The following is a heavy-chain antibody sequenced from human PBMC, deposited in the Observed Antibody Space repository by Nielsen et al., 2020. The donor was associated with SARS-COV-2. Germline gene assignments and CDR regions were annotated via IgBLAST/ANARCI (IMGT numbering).Heavy chain of an antibody. V-gene: IGHV3-7*01. Sequence: GESLKISCAASGFTFSSYWMSWVRQAPGKGLEWVANIKQDGSEKYYVDSVKGRFTISRDNAKNSLYLQMNSLRAEDTAVYYCARDETYIGYCSSTSCYPYYYYYMDVWGKGTTVTVSS. CDR1: GFTFSSYW. J-gene: IGHJ6*03. CDR2: IKQDGSEK. CDR3: ARDETYIGYCSSTSCYPYYYYYMDV. D-gene: IGHD2-2*01.